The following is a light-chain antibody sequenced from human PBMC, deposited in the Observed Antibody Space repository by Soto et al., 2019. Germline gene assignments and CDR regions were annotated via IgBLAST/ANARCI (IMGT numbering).Light chain of an antibody. CDR3: QQYNSWPLT. CDR2: GAS. J-gene: IGKJ4*01. CDR1: QNVNDN. Sequence: EIVMTQPPATLSVSPGERATLSCRASQNVNDNLAWYQQKPGQAPRLLVYGASTRATGIPASFSGSGSGTEFTLTIGSLQSEDFAVYYCQQYNSWPLTFGAGTKVEIK. V-gene: IGKV3D-15*01.